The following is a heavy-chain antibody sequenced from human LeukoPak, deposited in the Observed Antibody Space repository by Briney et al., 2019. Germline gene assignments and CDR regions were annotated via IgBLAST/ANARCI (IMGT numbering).Heavy chain of an antibody. Sequence: SETLSLTCTVSGGSISSYYWSWIRQPPGKGLEWIGYIYYTGNTNYNPSLKSRITISVDTSKNQFSLKLSSVTAADTAFYYCARSASSSSRSAFDIWGQGTMVTVSS. D-gene: IGHD6-6*01. CDR2: IYYTGNT. J-gene: IGHJ3*02. V-gene: IGHV4-59*01. CDR3: ARSASSSSRSAFDI. CDR1: GGSISSYY.